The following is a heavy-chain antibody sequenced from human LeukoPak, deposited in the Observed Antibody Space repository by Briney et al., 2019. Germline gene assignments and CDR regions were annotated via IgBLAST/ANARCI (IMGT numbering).Heavy chain of an antibody. J-gene: IGHJ4*02. V-gene: IGHV3-23*01. D-gene: IGHD2-15*01. CDR3: AKDIVVEAANGGTFDY. CDR1: GFTFSDYA. Sequence: PGGSLRLSCAASGFTFSDYAMGWVRQAPGKGLEWVSSISGSDGSTYYADSVKGRFTFSRDNSKNTLYLQMNSLRAEDTAVYYCAKDIVVEAANGGTFDYWGQGTLVTVSS. CDR2: ISGSDGST.